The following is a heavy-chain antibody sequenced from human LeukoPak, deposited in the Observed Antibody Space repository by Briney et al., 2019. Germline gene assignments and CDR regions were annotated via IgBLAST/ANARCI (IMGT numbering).Heavy chain of an antibody. CDR2: IIPIFGTA. CDR3: ASSTGDIRYYYYYGMDV. Sequence: SVNVSCTASGGTFSSCAISWVRQAPGQGLEWMGGIIPIFGTANYAQKFQGRVTITADESTSTAYMELSSLRSEDTAVYYCASSTGDIRYYYYYGMDVWGQGTTVTVSS. V-gene: IGHV1-69*13. J-gene: IGHJ6*02. CDR1: GGTFSSCA. D-gene: IGHD7-27*01.